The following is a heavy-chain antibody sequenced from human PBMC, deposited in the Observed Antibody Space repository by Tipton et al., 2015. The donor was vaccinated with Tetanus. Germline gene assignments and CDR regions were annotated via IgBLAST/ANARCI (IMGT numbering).Heavy chain of an antibody. Sequence: TLSLTCTVSGASISDKKYYWGRIRQAPGKGLEWIASIYFEGSTYYSPSLRSRLTIDVDTSQNLFSLRLASVTAADTAVYYCARHLYGYWFDPWGQGAPVTVSS. V-gene: IGHV4-39*02. CDR2: IYFEGST. CDR3: ARHLYGYWFDP. D-gene: IGHD2/OR15-2a*01. CDR1: GASISDKKYY. J-gene: IGHJ5*02.